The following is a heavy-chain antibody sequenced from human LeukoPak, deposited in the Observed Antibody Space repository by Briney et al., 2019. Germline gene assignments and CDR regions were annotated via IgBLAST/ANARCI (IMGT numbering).Heavy chain of an antibody. CDR2: INHSGST. Sequence: SETLSLTCTVSGVSISSYYWSWIRQPPGKGLEWIGEINHSGSTNYNPSLKSRVTISVDTSKNQFSLKLSSVTAADTAVYYCASRVLLWFGELLSQGGWFDPWGQGTLVTVSS. CDR1: GVSISSYY. D-gene: IGHD3-10*01. J-gene: IGHJ5*02. V-gene: IGHV4-34*01. CDR3: ASRVLLWFGELLSQGGWFDP.